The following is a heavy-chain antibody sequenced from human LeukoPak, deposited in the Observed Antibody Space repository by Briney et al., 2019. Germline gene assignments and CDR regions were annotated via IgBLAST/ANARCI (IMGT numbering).Heavy chain of an antibody. Sequence: GGSLRLSXAASGFTVSSNCMSWVRQAPGKGLEWVSVIYSGGSTYYADSVKGRFTISRDNSKNTLYLQMNSLRAEDTAMYYCTRDRGRYSDSGTYFAYWGEGTLDTVSS. CDR3: TRDRGRYSDSGTYFAY. CDR1: GFTVSSNC. V-gene: IGHV3-53*01. CDR2: IYSGGST. J-gene: IGHJ4*02. D-gene: IGHD3-10*01.